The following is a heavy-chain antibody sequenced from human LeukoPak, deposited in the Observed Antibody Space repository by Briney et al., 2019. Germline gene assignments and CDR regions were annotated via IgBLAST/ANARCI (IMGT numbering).Heavy chain of an antibody. Sequence: GGSLRLSCAASGFTFNSYAMSWVGQAPGKGLERVSAISCSGGSTYYADSVKGGVTISRDISKDTLDLQMNSLRAEDTAVYYCAKDRDTTAYPRWDYWGRGTLVTVSS. J-gene: IGHJ4*02. D-gene: IGHD2/OR15-2a*01. CDR1: GFTFNSYA. CDR2: ISCSGGST. CDR3: AKDRDTTAYPRWDY. V-gene: IGHV3-23*01.